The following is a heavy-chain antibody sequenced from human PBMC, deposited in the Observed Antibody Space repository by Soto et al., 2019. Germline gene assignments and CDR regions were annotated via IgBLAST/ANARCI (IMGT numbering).Heavy chain of an antibody. CDR2: INPRDGTT. J-gene: IGHJ4*02. Sequence: QVQLVQSGTEVKKPGAAVKVSCKASRYTFTSYNIHWVRQAPGQRLEWMGVINPRDGTTNYAQSFQGRVTLTRETSTSTVYMDLTSLSSEDTAVYYCARDLQTYHSSGYDPGYWGQGTLVSVSS. D-gene: IGHD3-22*01. CDR3: ARDLQTYHSSGYDPGY. CDR1: RYTFTSYN. V-gene: IGHV1-46*01.